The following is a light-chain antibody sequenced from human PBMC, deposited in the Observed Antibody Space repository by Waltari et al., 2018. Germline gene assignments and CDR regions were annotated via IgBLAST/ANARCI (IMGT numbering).Light chain of an antibody. V-gene: IGKV1-39*01. CDR3: QQTYSSPLT. Sequence: DIQMTQSPSSLSASVGDRVTITCRASQSIRSYLNWWQQKPGKAPKLLSFAASSLQSGVPARFSVSGSGTDFTLTIYGLQPEDCATYYCQQTYSSPLTFGGGTKVEIK. J-gene: IGKJ4*01. CDR1: QSIRSY. CDR2: AAS.